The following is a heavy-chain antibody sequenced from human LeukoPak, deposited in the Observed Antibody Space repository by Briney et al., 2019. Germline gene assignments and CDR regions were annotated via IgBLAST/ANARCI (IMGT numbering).Heavy chain of an antibody. D-gene: IGHD3-10*01. Sequence: GASVKVSCKASGYTFTHSYIHWVRQAPGQGLEWMGILNPSHGSTSYAQKFQGRVTMTSDTSASTVYMDLSSLRSEDTAIYYCARDKTSANWFDSWGQGTLVTVSS. CDR2: LNPSHGST. CDR3: ARDKTSANWFDS. V-gene: IGHV1-46*01. CDR1: GYTFTHSY. J-gene: IGHJ5*01.